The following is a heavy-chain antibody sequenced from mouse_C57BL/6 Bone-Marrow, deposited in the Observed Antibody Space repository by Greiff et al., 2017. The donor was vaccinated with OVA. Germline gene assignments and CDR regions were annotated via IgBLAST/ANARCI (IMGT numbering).Heavy chain of an antibody. D-gene: IGHD2-3*01. CDR2: ISYSGST. CDR3: ARWGWLHSAMDY. V-gene: IGHV3-8*01. Sequence: SGPGLAKPSQTLSLTCSVTGYSITSDYWIWIRKFPGNKLEYMGYISYSGSTYYNPSLKSRISITRDTSKNQYYLQLNSVTTEDTATYYCARWGWLHSAMDYWGQGTSVTVSS. J-gene: IGHJ4*01. CDR1: GYSITSDY.